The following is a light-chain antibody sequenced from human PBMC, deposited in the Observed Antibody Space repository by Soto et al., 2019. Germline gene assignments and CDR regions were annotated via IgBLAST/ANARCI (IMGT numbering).Light chain of an antibody. Sequence: QSALTQPASVSGSPGQSITISCTGTSIDVGTYNLVSWYRQYPGTASKLLLYEVTKLPSGVSSRFSGSKSGNTASLTISGLQAEDEADYFCCSYAGSQTFVVFGGGTKLTVL. CDR1: SIDVGTYNL. J-gene: IGLJ2*01. CDR2: EVT. CDR3: CSYAGSQTFVV. V-gene: IGLV2-23*02.